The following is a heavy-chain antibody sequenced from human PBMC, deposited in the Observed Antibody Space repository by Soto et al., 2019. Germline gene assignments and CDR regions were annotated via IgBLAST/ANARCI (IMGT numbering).Heavy chain of an antibody. CDR2: IIPIFGTT. CDR3: ASSVVVATPSWFDP. V-gene: IGHV1-69*06. D-gene: IGHD2-15*01. Sequence: ASVKVSCKASGGTFSSYAISWVRQAPGQGLEWMGGIIPIFGTTNYAQKFQGRVTITADKSTSTAYMELSSPRSADTAAYYGASSVVVATPSWFDPWGQGTLVTVSS. CDR1: GGTFSSYA. J-gene: IGHJ5*02.